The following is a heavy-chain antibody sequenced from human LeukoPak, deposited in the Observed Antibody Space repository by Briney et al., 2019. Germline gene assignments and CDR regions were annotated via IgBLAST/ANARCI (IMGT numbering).Heavy chain of an antibody. D-gene: IGHD1-26*01. CDR3: ATVDRWELPYYFDY. Sequence: GASVKVSCKASGYTFTDYYMHWVQQAPGKGLEWMGRVDPEDGETIYAEKFQGRVTITADTSTDTAYMELSSLRSEDTAVYYCATVDRWELPYYFDYWGQGTLVTVSS. V-gene: IGHV1-69-2*01. J-gene: IGHJ4*02. CDR2: VDPEDGET. CDR1: GYTFTDYY.